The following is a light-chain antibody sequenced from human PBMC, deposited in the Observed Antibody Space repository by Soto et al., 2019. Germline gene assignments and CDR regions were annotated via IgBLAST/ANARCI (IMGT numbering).Light chain of an antibody. J-gene: IGKJ1*01. CDR2: GAS. V-gene: IGKV3-20*01. CDR1: QSVDATF. CDR3: PQDMSSVT. Sequence: EIVLTQSPVSLSLSPGQRATLSCRASQSVDATFFAWYQKQPGQAPRLLIQGASKRATGIPDRCSGSGSGTDFALIVSRLEPEDFALDYCPQDMSSVTFGQGTKVEIK.